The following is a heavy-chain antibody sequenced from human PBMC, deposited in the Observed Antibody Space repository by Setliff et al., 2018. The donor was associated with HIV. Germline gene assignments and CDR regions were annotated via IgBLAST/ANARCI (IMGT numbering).Heavy chain of an antibody. D-gene: IGHD1-26*01. CDR1: GFTFSDHF. Sequence: GGSLRLSCATSGFTFSDHFMDWVRQAPGKGLEWVGRIKSKTDGGTTDYAAPVKGRFTISRDDSKNTLYLQMNSLKTEDTAVYYCTTDLGGSYHGWNYWGQGTLVTVSS. J-gene: IGHJ4*02. V-gene: IGHV3-15*01. CDR3: TTDLGGSYHGWNY. CDR2: IKSKTDGGTT.